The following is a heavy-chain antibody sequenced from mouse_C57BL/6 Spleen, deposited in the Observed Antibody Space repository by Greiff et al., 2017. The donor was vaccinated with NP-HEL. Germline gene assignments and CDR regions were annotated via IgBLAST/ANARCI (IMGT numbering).Heavy chain of an antibody. CDR2: ISSGGDYI. CDR3: TRGGAYYGSPWYFDV. J-gene: IGHJ1*03. D-gene: IGHD1-1*01. Sequence: EVMLVESGEGLVKPGGSLKLSCAASGFTFSSYAMSWVRQTPEKRLEWVAYISSGGDYIYYADTVKGRFTISRDNARNTLYLQMSSLKSEDTAMYYCTRGGAYYGSPWYFDVWGTGTTVTVSS. CDR1: GFTFSSYA. V-gene: IGHV5-9-1*02.